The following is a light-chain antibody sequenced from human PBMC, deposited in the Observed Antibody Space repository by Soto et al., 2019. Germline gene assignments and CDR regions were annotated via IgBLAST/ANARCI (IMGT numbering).Light chain of an antibody. V-gene: IGKV2-28*01. CDR2: LGS. Sequence: DIVMTQSPLSLPVTPGEPASISCRSSQSLLYSNGYNYVDWYLQKPGQPPQLLIFLGSSRAPGVPDRFNGSGSGTDFTLRITTVEAEDVGVYYCMQVLQTPLTFGGGTKLEIK. CDR3: MQVLQTPLT. J-gene: IGKJ4*01. CDR1: QSLLYSNGYNY.